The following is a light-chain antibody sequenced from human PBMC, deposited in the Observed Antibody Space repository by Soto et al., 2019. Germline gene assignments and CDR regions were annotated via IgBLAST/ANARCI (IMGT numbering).Light chain of an antibody. V-gene: IGKV1-39*01. Sequence: DIPMTQSPSSLSASVGDRVTITCRASQRISSYLNWYQQKPGKAPKLLIYAASSLQGGVPSRFSGSGSGTDFTLTIICLKPEEFATYYCKQRYSTPRTFGQGTNVEIK. CDR1: QRISSY. J-gene: IGKJ1*01. CDR2: AAS. CDR3: KQRYSTPRT.